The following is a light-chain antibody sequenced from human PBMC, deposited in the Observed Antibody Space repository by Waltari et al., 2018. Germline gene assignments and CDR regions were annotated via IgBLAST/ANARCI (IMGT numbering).Light chain of an antibody. V-gene: IGKV1-13*02. CDR3: LQYNSHPWT. CDR1: QGISTY. Sequence: AIQMTQSPSSLSASAGDTVTITCRASQGISTYLNWYQQKPGKAPKRLIYAASRLESGVPSRFSGSGSGTDFTLTISSLQPEDFATYYCLQYNSHPWTFGQGTKVEIK. J-gene: IGKJ1*01. CDR2: AAS.